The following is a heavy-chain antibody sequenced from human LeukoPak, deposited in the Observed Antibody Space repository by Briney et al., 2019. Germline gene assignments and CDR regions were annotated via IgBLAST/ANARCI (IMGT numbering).Heavy chain of an antibody. CDR3: ARDPNLYSGTYDTY. Sequence: GGSLRLSCAASGFTFSNYAMSWVRQAPGKGLEWVSAIGGIGGGTYYADSVKGRFTISRDNSKNTLYLQMNSLRAEDTAVYYCARDPNLYSGTYDTYWGQGTLVTVSS. D-gene: IGHD1-26*01. J-gene: IGHJ4*02. CDR1: GFTFSNYA. CDR2: IGGIGGGT. V-gene: IGHV3-23*01.